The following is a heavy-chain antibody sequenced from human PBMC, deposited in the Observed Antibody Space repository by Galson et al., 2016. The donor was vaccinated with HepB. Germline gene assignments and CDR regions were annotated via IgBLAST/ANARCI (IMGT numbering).Heavy chain of an antibody. CDR3: TRAPLGENDGYFATPDWYFDL. J-gene: IGHJ2*01. V-gene: IGHV3-23*01. CDR1: GFTFSSYA. Sequence: SLRLSCAASGFTFSSYAMNWVRQAPGKGLEWVSLISDSGENTYYADSVKGRFTISRDYSRNTLYLQMNSLRPEDTALYYCTRAPLGENDGYFATPDWYFDLWGRGTLVTVSS. CDR2: ISDSGENT. D-gene: IGHD3-22*01.